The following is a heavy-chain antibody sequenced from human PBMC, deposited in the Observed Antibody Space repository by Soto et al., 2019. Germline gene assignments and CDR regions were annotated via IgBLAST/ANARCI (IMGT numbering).Heavy chain of an antibody. J-gene: IGHJ6*02. Sequence: QVQLMQSGAEVKKPGASVKVSCKASGYTFTSYGISWVRQAPGQGLEWMGWISAYNGNTNYAQKLQGRVTMTTDTSTSTGYMELRGLRSDDTAVYYCARDRSGDSSGWWSHYYYGMDVWGQGTTVTVSS. CDR1: GYTFTSYG. V-gene: IGHV1-18*01. D-gene: IGHD6-19*01. CDR2: ISAYNGNT. CDR3: ARDRSGDSSGWWSHYYYGMDV.